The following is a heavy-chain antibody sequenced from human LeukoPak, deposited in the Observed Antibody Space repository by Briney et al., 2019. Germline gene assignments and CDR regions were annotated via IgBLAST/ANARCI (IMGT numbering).Heavy chain of an antibody. CDR3: AKGGSYPIDY. CDR2: INSDGSST. V-gene: IGHV3-74*01. J-gene: IGHJ4*02. CDR1: GFTFSSYW. D-gene: IGHD1-26*01. Sequence: RTGGSLRLSCAASGFTFSSYWMHWVRQAPRKGLVWVSRINSDGSSTSYADSVEGRFTISRDNAKSTLYLQMNSLRAEDTAVYYCAKGGSYPIDYWGQGALVTVSS.